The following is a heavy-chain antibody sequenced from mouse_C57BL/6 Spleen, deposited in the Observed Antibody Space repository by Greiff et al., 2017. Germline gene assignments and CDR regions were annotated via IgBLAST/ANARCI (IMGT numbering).Heavy chain of an antibody. CDR1: GYTFTSYW. CDR3: ARKGGSPYWYFDV. D-gene: IGHD1-1*02. Sequence: VQLQQPGAELVMPGASVKLSCKASGYTFTSYWMHCVKQRPGQGLEWIGEIDPSDSYTNYNQKFKGKSTLTVDKSSSTAYMQLSSLTSEDSAVYYCARKGGSPYWYFDVWGTGTTVTVSS. J-gene: IGHJ1*03. CDR2: IDPSDSYT. V-gene: IGHV1-69*01.